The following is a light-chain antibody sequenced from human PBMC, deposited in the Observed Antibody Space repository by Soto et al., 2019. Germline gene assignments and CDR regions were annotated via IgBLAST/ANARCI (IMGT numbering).Light chain of an antibody. CDR1: SSDVGNYNS. CDR2: DVR. V-gene: IGLV2-11*01. J-gene: IGLJ1*01. CDR3: CSYAGSHTYV. Sequence: QSALTQPRSVSGSPGQSVTMSCTGASSDVGNYNSVSWYQQHPGKAPKLIIYDVRKRPSGVPDRFSGSKSGNTASLTISGLQAEDEADYFCCSYAGSHTYVFGTGTKVTVL.